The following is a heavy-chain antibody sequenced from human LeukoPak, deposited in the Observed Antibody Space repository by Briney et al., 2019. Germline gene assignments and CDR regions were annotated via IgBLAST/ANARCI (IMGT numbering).Heavy chain of an antibody. CDR2: IYYSGST. Sequence: PSQTLSLTCTVSGGSISSGDYYWSWIRQPPGKGLEWIGYIYYSGSTYYNPSLKSRVTISVDTSKNQFSLKLSSVTAADTAVYYCARLISGAAPRFDYWGQGTLATVSS. CDR3: ARLISGAAPRFDY. D-gene: IGHD2-15*01. V-gene: IGHV4-30-4*08. CDR1: GGSISSGDYY. J-gene: IGHJ4*02.